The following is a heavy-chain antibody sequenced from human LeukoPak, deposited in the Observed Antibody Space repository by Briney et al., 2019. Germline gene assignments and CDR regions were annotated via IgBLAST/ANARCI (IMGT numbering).Heavy chain of an antibody. J-gene: IGHJ3*02. D-gene: IGHD1-14*01. CDR3: ARYVNPYDAFDI. Sequence: GGSLRLSCAASGFTVSSNYMSWVRQAPGKGLEWVSVIYSGGSTYYADSVKGRFTISRDNSKNTLYLQMNSLRAEDTAVYYCARYVNPYDAFDIWGQGTMVTVSS. CDR1: GFTVSSNY. V-gene: IGHV3-53*01. CDR2: IYSGGST.